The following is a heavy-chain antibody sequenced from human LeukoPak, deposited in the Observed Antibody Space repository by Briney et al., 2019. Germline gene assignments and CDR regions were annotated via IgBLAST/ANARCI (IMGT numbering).Heavy chain of an antibody. CDR1: GFTVSSNY. J-gene: IGHJ6*03. D-gene: IGHD6-13*01. Sequence: PGGSLRLSCAASGFTVSSNYMSWVRQAPGKGLEWVSVIYSGGSTFYADSVKGRFTISRDNSKNTLYLQMNSLRAEDTAVYYCAKDGIAAAGIRKSGHYYYYMDVWGKGTTVTVSS. V-gene: IGHV3-53*01. CDR3: AKDGIAAAGIRKSGHYYYYMDV. CDR2: IYSGGST.